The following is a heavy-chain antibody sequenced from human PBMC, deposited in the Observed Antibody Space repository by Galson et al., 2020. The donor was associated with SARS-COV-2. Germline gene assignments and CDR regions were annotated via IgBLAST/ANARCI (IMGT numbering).Heavy chain of an antibody. Sequence: SVQVSCKASGFTFTSSAVQWVRQARGQRLEWIGWIVVGSGNTNYAQKFQERVTITRDMSTSTAYMELSSLRSEDTAVYYCAAPDCSSTSCYDAFDIWGQGTMVTVSS. CDR2: IVVGSGNT. J-gene: IGHJ3*02. CDR3: AAPDCSSTSCYDAFDI. CDR1: GFTFTSSA. D-gene: IGHD2-2*01. V-gene: IGHV1-58*01.